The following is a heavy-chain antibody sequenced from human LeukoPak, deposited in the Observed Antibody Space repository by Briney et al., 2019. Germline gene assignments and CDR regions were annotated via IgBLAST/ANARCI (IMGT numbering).Heavy chain of an antibody. CDR1: GYTFTGYY. D-gene: IGHD2-15*01. V-gene: IGHV1-2*04. CDR3: ARDRGYCSGGSCPNDAFDI. Sequence: ASVKVSCKASGYTFTGYYMHWVRQAPGQGLEWMGWINPNSGGTNYAQKFQGWVTMTRDMSISTAYMELSRLRSDDTAVYYCARDRGYCSGGSCPNDAFDIWGQGTMVTVSS. J-gene: IGHJ3*02. CDR2: INPNSGGT.